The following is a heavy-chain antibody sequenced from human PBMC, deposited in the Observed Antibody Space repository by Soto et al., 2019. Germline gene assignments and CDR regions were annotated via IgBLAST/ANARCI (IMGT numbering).Heavy chain of an antibody. J-gene: IGHJ3*02. D-gene: IGHD2-8*01. CDR2: IYYSGST. CDR3: ARKIYLGVFDI. CDR1: GGSISSSSYY. V-gene: IGHV4-39*01. Sequence: SETLSLTCTVSGGSISSSSYYWGWIRQPPGKGLEWIGSIYYSGSTYYNPSLKSRVTISVDTSKNQFSLKLSSVTAADTAVYYCARKIYLGVFDIWGQGTMVIVSS.